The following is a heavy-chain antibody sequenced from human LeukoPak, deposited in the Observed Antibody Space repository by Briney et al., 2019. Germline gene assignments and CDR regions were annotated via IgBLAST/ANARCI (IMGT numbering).Heavy chain of an antibody. CDR3: VKDWESQRNGWLTRNWFDP. CDR2: ISSSSSYI. Sequence: GGSLRLSCAASGFTFSSYSMNWVRQAPGKGLEWVSSISSSSSYIYYADSVKGRFTISRDNAKNSLYLQMNSLRVEDTALYYCVKDWESQRNGWLTRNWFDPWGQGTLVTVSS. CDR1: GFTFSSYS. V-gene: IGHV3-21*04. D-gene: IGHD3-16*01. J-gene: IGHJ5*02.